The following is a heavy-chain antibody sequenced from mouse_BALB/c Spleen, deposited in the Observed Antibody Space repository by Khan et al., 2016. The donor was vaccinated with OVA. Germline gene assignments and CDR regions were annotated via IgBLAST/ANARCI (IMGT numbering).Heavy chain of an antibody. Sequence: QVQLKESGPGLVAPSQSLSITCTISGFSLTNYGVHWVRQPPGKGLEWLVVIWSDGSTTYNSALKSRLTISKENSNSQGFLKMNSLQTDDTAMYFCARQPYYHYNVMDYWGQGTSVTVSS. CDR3: ARQPYYHYNVMDY. CDR1: GFSLTNYG. V-gene: IGHV2-6-1*01. CDR2: IWSDGST. J-gene: IGHJ4*01. D-gene: IGHD2-10*01.